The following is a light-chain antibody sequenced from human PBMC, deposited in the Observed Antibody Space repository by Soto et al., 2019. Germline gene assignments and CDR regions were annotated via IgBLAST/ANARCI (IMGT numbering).Light chain of an antibody. CDR2: DAS. J-gene: IGKJ2*01. CDR3: QHYNGYPYT. Sequence: GDRVTFTCRASQSVDYLLAWYQQKPGKAPQLLIYDASRVQTGVPSRLSASGSGTEFTLTISSVQADDSGIYFCQHYNGYPYTFGPGTKLEIK. CDR1: QSVDYL. V-gene: IGKV1-5*01.